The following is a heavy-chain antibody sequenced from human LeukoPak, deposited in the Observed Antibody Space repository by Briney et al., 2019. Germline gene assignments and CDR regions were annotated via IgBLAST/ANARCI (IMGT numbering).Heavy chain of an antibody. CDR3: AKDIWFGDYFDY. CDR1: GFTFSSYA. Sequence: PGRSLRLSCAASGFTFSSYAMHWVRQAPGKGLEWVAVISYDGSNKYYADSVKGRFTISRDKSKDTLYLQMNSLRAEDTAIYFCAKDIWFGDYFDYWGQGTLVTVSS. J-gene: IGHJ4*02. V-gene: IGHV3-30-3*01. D-gene: IGHD3-10*01. CDR2: ISYDGSNK.